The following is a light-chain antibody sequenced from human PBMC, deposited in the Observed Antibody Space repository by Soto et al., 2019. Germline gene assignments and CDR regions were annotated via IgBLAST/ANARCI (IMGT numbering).Light chain of an antibody. CDR2: AAS. J-gene: IGKJ1*01. V-gene: IGKV1-9*01. CDR3: HRQNSSPLRI. Sequence: DIQLTQSPSFLSASVGDRVTITCRASQGISSYVAWYQQKPGKAPKLLIYAASTLQSGVPSRFSGSGSGTDVDLTIISQPLDAYAALYCHRQNSSPLRIFGQGTKVEIK. CDR1: QGISSY.